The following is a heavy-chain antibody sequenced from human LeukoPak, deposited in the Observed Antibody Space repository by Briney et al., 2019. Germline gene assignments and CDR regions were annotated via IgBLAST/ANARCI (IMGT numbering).Heavy chain of an antibody. CDR2: IKSKTDGGTT. D-gene: IGHD1-26*01. V-gene: IGHV3-15*01. CDR1: GFTFSNAW. J-gene: IGHJ4*02. Sequence: GGSLRLSCAASGFTFSNAWMSWVRQAPGKGLEWVGRIKSKTDGGTTEYAAPVKGRFTISRDDSKNTLYLQMNSLKTEDTAVYYCTTRPGIVGATKGIDYWGQGTLVTVSS. CDR3: TTRPGIVGATKGIDY.